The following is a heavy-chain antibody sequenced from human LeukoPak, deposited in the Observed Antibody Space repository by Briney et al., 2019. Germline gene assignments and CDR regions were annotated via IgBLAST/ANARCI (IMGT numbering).Heavy chain of an antibody. CDR2: IKHDGSEA. CDR3: TRDALFGSGRTHLDF. CDR1: EFTFNRYW. D-gene: IGHD3-10*01. Sequence: GGSLRPSCAASEFTFNRYWMSWVRQAPGKGLEWVANIKHDGSEAHYVDSVKGRFTISRDNAKNSLSLQMNSLNVDDTGVYFCTRDALFGSGRTHLDFWSQGTLVSVSS. V-gene: IGHV3-7*04. J-gene: IGHJ4*02.